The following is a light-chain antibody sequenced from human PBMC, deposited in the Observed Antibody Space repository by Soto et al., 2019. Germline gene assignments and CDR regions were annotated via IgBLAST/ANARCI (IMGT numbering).Light chain of an antibody. J-gene: IGKJ5*01. Sequence: AIQLTQSPSSLSASVGDRVTITCRASQGVSSSLAWYQQKPGTAPKLLIYDASDLETGVPSRFSGSGSGTDFARATRSLQPEGFATYSCQQFNNYPLTSGQGTRLEIK. V-gene: IGKV1D-13*01. CDR1: QGVSSS. CDR2: DAS. CDR3: QQFNNYPLT.